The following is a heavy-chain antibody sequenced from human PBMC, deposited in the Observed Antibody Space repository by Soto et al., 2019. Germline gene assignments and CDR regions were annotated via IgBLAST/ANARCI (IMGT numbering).Heavy chain of an antibody. CDR2: INESGST. D-gene: IGHD1-1*01. J-gene: IGHJ4*02. CDR1: GQSFSGHS. V-gene: IGHV4-34*01. Sequence: QVQLQQWGAGLVKPSETLSLSCAVYGQSFSGHSWAWIRQPPGKGLEWIGEINESGSTYYNPSLKSRVTISTDTSKNLFSVKLSSVSAADTAAYFCARGSGIVALPGELEDVNYDYWGQGTLVNVSS. CDR3: ARGSGIVALPGELEDVNYDY.